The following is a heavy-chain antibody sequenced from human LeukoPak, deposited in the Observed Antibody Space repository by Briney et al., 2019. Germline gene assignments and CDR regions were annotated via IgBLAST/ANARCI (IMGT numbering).Heavy chain of an antibody. CDR2: IKQDGSEK. CDR1: GFTFSSYW. D-gene: IGHD3-10*01. V-gene: IGHV3-7*03. J-gene: IGHJ6*02. Sequence: GGSLRLSCAASGFTFSSYWMSWVRQAPGKGLEWVANIKQDGSEKYYVDSVKGRFTISRDNAKNSLYLQTNSLRAEDTAVYYCARDAGSGYYYYYGMDVWGQGTAVTVSS. CDR3: ARDAGSGYYYYYGMDV.